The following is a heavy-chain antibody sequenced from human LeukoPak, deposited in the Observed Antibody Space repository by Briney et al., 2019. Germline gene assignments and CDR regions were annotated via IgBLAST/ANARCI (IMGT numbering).Heavy chain of an antibody. CDR1: GGAISSYY. D-gene: IGHD3-22*01. CDR3: ARVRGDYDSSGYYFYYMDV. Sequence: SETLSLTCTVSGGAISSYYWSWIRQPPGKGLEWIAYIYYSGSTNYNPSLKSRVTISVDTAKNQFSLKLSSVTAADTAVYYCARVRGDYDSSGYYFYYMDVWGKGTTVTISS. V-gene: IGHV4-59*01. J-gene: IGHJ6*03. CDR2: IYYSGST.